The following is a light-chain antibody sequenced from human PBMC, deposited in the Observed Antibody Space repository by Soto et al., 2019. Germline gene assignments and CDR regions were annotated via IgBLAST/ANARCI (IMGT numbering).Light chain of an antibody. CDR2: GAS. CDR1: QGISNW. V-gene: IGKV1-12*01. CDR3: QQTNTFLPRT. J-gene: IGKJ4*01. Sequence: DIQMTQSPSSVSASVGDRVTITCRASQGISNWLAWYQQQPGKAPQLLIYGASSLQSGVPSRFSGGGSGTHFTLIISSLQPEDFATYSYQQTNTFLPRTVGGGTNVEI.